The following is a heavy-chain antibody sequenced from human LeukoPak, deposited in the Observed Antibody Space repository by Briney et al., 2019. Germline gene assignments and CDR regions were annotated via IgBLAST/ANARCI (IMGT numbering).Heavy chain of an antibody. D-gene: IGHD3-9*01. Sequence: ASVKVSCKASGYTFTSYDINWVRQATGQGLEWMGWMNPNSGNTGYAQKFQGRVTITRNTSISTAYMELSSLRSEDTAVYYCARGQYDILTGHGGYFDYWGQGTLVTVSS. CDR1: GYTFTSYD. V-gene: IGHV1-8*03. CDR3: ARGQYDILTGHGGYFDY. J-gene: IGHJ4*02. CDR2: MNPNSGNT.